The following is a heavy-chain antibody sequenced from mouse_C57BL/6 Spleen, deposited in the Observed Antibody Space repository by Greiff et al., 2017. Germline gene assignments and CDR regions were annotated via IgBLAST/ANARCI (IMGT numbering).Heavy chain of an antibody. J-gene: IGHJ3*01. V-gene: IGHV5-9-1*02. D-gene: IGHD1-1*01. Sequence: EVMLVESGEGLVKPGGSLKLSCAASGFTFSSYAMSWVRQTPEKRLEWVAYISSGGDYIYYADTVKGRFTISRDNARNTLYLQMSSLKSEDTAMYYCTRAHYYGSEGGFAYWGQGTLVTVSA. CDR1: GFTFSSYA. CDR3: TRAHYYGSEGGFAY. CDR2: ISSGGDYI.